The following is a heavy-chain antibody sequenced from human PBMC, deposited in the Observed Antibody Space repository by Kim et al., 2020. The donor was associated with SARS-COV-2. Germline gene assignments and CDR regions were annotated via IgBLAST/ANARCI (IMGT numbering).Heavy chain of an antibody. J-gene: IGHJ4*02. CDR3: ARQSSGWKYYFDY. D-gene: IGHD6-19*01. Sequence: GSLRLSCAASGFTVSSNYMSWVRQAPGKGLEWVSVIYSGGSTYYADSVKGRFTISRHNSKNTLYLQMNSLRAEDTAVYYCARQSSGWKYYFDYWGQGTLVTVSS. CDR2: IYSGGST. CDR1: GFTVSSNY. V-gene: IGHV3-53*04.